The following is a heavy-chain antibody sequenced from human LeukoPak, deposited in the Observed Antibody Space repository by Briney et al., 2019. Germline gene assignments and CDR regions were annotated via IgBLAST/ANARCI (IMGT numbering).Heavy chain of an antibody. CDR2: INPNSGGT. J-gene: IGHJ4*02. CDR3: ARVEYHYDSSGYYDY. CDR1: GYTFTGHY. D-gene: IGHD3-22*01. V-gene: IGHV1-2*02. Sequence: ASVKVSCKASGYTFTGHYMNWVRQAPGQGLEWMGWINPNSGGTNYAQKFQGRVTMTRDTSISTAYMELSSLRSDDTAVYYCARVEYHYDSSGYYDYWGQGTLVTVFS.